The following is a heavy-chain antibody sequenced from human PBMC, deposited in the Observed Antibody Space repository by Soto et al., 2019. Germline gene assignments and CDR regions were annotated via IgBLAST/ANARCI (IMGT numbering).Heavy chain of an antibody. CDR2: VSGDNGNT. Sequence: ASVTVSCKASGYTFTSYAFSWVRQAPGQGLEWMGWVSGDNGNTNYAQKFQGRVTMTTDTSTTTAYMELWSLRSDDTAVYYCARDQPLSGRLAPDYGGQGTLFTVPS. CDR3: ARDQPLSGRLAPDY. CDR1: GYTFTSYA. D-gene: IGHD6-19*01. J-gene: IGHJ4*02. V-gene: IGHV1-18*01.